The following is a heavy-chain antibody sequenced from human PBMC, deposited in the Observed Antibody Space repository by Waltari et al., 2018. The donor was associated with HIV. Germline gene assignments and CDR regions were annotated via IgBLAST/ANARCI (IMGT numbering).Heavy chain of an antibody. CDR2: ISGSDGGT. V-gene: IGHV3-23*01. J-gene: IGHJ3*02. CDR3: AKRHYGGNSAHELSAFDI. Sequence: EVQLLGSGGGLGQPGGSLRVSCAASGFTFNRYAMHWVRQAPGKGLEWVSGISGSDGGTYHADSVKGRFTISRDNVKNTLYLQINSLRADDTAIYYCAKRHYGGNSAHELSAFDIWGQGTMVIVSS. CDR1: GFTFNRYA. D-gene: IGHD4-17*01.